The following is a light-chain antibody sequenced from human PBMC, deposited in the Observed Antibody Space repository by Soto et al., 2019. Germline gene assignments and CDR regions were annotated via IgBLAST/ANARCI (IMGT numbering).Light chain of an antibody. CDR3: QQYHNRPPLT. CDR2: GAS. J-gene: IGKJ4*01. Sequence: EIVMTQSPATLSVSPGERATLSCRASQSISGDLAWYQQRPGQAPRLLIYGASSRASDIPARFSGSGSGTEFTLTISGLQSEDFAVYVCQQYHNRPPLTFGGGTKVEIK. V-gene: IGKV3-15*01. CDR1: QSISGD.